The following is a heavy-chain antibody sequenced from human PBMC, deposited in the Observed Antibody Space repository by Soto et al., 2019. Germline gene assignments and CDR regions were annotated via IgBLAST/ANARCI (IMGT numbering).Heavy chain of an antibody. D-gene: IGHD3-16*02. CDR2: IYWNDDK. CDR1: GFSLSTSGVG. CDR3: ANSTYDYVWGSYRYGAYYVDY. J-gene: IGHJ4*02. V-gene: IGHV2-5*01. Sequence: QITLKESGPTLVKPTQTLTLTCTFSGFSLSTSGVGVGWIRQPPGKALEWLALIYWNDDKRYSPSLKSRLTITKDTSKNQVVLTMTNMDPVDTATYYCANSTYDYVWGSYRYGAYYVDYWGQGTLVTVSS.